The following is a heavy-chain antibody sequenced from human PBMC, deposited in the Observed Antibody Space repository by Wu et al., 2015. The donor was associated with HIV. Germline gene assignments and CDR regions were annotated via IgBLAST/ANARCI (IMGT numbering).Heavy chain of an antibody. CDR2: INPSGGAT. CDR1: GYTFIDYY. CDR3: ARDATPITTEFDY. J-gene: IGHJ4*02. Sequence: QAQLVQSGTELKKPGASLKVSCKASGYTFIDYYIHWVRQVPGQRLEWMAWINPSGGATIYAEAFEGRVTVTTDTSMKTVYMELESLTSGDTAMYFCARDATPITTEFDYWGQGTLITVSS. D-gene: IGHD4-11*01. V-gene: IGHV1-2*02.